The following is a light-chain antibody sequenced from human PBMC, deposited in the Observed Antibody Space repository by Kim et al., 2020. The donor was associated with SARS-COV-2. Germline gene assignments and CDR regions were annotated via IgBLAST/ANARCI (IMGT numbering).Light chain of an antibody. J-gene: IGKJ1*01. CDR1: QTCNHNY. CDR2: DAS. Sequence: SPPGERATRACRAGQTCNHNYLAWYQHKPGQAPRLLIFDASTRATGIPDMFSGSGSGTDFTLTISRLEPEDVAIYYCQQYGRSAAFGQGTKVDIK. V-gene: IGKV3-20*01. CDR3: QQYGRSAA.